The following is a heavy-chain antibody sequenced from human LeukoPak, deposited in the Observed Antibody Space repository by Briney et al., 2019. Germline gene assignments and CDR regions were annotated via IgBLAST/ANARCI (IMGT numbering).Heavy chain of an antibody. D-gene: IGHD2-15*01. Sequence: SVKVSCKASGGTFSSYAISWVRQAPGQGLEWMGRIIPIFGTANYAQKFQGRVTITTDESTSTAYMELSSLRSEDTAVYYCALRPGGGSDAFDIWGQGTMATVSS. CDR3: ALRPGGGSDAFDI. CDR1: GGTFSSYA. V-gene: IGHV1-69*05. J-gene: IGHJ3*02. CDR2: IIPIFGTA.